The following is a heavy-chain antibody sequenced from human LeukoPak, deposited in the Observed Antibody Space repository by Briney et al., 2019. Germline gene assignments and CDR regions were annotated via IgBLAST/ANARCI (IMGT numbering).Heavy chain of an antibody. J-gene: IGHJ4*02. V-gene: IGHV3-23*01. Sequence: GGSLRLSCADSGFTFSSYAMSWVRQAPGKGLEWVSAISGSGGSTYYADSVKGRFTISRDNSKNTLYLRMNSLRAGDTAVYYCAKGDSAYGEFDYWGQGTLVTVSS. CDR3: AKGDSAYGEFDY. CDR1: GFTFSSYA. D-gene: IGHD3-10*01. CDR2: ISGSGGST.